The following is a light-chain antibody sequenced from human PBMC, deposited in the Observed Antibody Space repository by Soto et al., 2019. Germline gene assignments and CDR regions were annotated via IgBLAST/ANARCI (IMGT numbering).Light chain of an antibody. CDR3: QQYNPYSWT. CDR1: QSISSW. Sequence: DIQMTQSPSTLSASVGDRVTITCRASQSISSWLAWYQQKPGKAPNLLIYDASNLESGVPSRFSGSGSGTEFTLTISSLQPDDFATYYCQQYNPYSWTFGQGTKVEIK. V-gene: IGKV1-5*01. CDR2: DAS. J-gene: IGKJ1*01.